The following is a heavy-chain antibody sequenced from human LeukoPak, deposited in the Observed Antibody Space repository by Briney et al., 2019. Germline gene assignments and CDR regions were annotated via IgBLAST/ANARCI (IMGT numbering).Heavy chain of an antibody. CDR2: IIPIFGTA. V-gene: IGHV1-69*13. CDR3: AREVLNWFDP. J-gene: IGHJ5*02. CDR1: GGTFSSYA. Sequence: ASVKVSCKASGGTFSSYAISWVRQAPGQGLEWMGGIIPIFGTANYARKFQGRVTITADESTSTAYMELSSLRSEDTAVYYCAREVLNWFDPWGQGTLVTVSS.